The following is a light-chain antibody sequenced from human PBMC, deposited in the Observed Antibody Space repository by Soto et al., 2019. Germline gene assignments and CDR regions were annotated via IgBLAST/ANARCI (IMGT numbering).Light chain of an antibody. J-gene: IGKJ3*01. CDR3: ATPNIYPLFL. Sequence: DIQLTQSPSFLSASVGDRATITCRASQGISSYLAWYQQKPGKAPKLLIYAASTLQSGVPSRFSGSGSGTEFTLTISSLQPEDFVSYDTATPNIYPLFLFGARTNADIK. CDR2: AAS. CDR1: QGISSY. V-gene: IGKV1-9*01.